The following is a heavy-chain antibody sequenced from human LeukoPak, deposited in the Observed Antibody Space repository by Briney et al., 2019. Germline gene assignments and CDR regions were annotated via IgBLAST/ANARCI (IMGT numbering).Heavy chain of an antibody. J-gene: IGHJ5*02. CDR3: ARDNSVGETAWWFDP. CDR1: GYSFTSYY. Sequence: GASVNVSCKASGYSFTSYYMHWVRQAPGQGLEWMGLINPSGSSTTYAQRFQGRVTMTRGISTSTDYMELTSLTSDDTAMYYCARDNSVGETAWWFDPWGQGTLVTVSS. V-gene: IGHV1-46*01. D-gene: IGHD1-26*01. CDR2: INPSGSST.